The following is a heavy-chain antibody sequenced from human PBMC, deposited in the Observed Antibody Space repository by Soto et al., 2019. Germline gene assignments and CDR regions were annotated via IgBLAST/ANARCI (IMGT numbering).Heavy chain of an antibody. Sequence: ASVKVSCKASGGTFSSYAISWVRQAPGQGLEWMGGIIPIFGTANYAQKFQGRVTITADKSTSTAYMELSSLRSEDTAVYYFARFGADYYGSGSYYSYDAFDIWGQGTMVTVSS. V-gene: IGHV1-69*06. J-gene: IGHJ3*02. CDR3: ARFGADYYGSGSYYSYDAFDI. CDR1: GGTFSSYA. CDR2: IIPIFGTA. D-gene: IGHD3-10*01.